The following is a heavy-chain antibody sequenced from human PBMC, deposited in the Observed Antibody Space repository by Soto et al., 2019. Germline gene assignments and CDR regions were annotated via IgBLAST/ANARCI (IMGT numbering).Heavy chain of an antibody. CDR2: ISASGGSA. CDR3: ASSSALWHGMDA. CDR1: GFRFSSYA. J-gene: IGHJ6*02. Sequence: PGGSLRLSCAAPGFRFSSYAMSWVRQAQGQGPEWLSVISASGGSAYYADSVRGRFTISRDNSKNTLYLQMKSLGAEDTAVYYCASSSALWHGMDAWGQGTTVTVSS. D-gene: IGHD6-6*01. V-gene: IGHV3-23*01.